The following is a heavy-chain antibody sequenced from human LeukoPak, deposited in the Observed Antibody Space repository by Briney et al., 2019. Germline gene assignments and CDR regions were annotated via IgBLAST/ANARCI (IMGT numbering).Heavy chain of an antibody. CDR1: GYTFTGYY. CDR2: INPNSGGT. D-gene: IGHD6-13*01. V-gene: IGHV1-2*02. Sequence: ASVKVSCKASGYTFTGYYMHWLRQAPGQGLEWMGWINPNSGGTNYAQKFQGRVTMTRDTSISTAYMELSRLRSDDTAVYYCARDLGIAAAGTGDNWFDPWGQGTLVTVSS. CDR3: ARDLGIAAAGTGDNWFDP. J-gene: IGHJ5*02.